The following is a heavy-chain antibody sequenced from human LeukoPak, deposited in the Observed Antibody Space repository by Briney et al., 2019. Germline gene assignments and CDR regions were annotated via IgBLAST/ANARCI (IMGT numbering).Heavy chain of an antibody. CDR2: IRYDGNNN. J-gene: IGHJ4*02. Sequence: PGGSLRLSCAASGFTFSSYGMHWVRQAPGKGLEWVAFIRYDGNNNYYADSVKGRFTISRDNSKNTLYQQMNSLRAEDTAVYYCARTTRGTPDYWGQGTLVTVSS. CDR1: GFTFSSYG. V-gene: IGHV3-30*02. D-gene: IGHD1/OR15-1a*01. CDR3: ARTTRGTPDY.